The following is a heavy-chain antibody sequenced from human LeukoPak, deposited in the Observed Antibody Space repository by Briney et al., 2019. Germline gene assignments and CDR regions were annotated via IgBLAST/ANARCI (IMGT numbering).Heavy chain of an antibody. CDR1: GYTFTKYA. CDR2: INTNTGNP. Sequence: ASVKVSCKASGYTFTKYAMNWVRQAPGQGLEWMGWINTNTGNPTYARGFTGRFVFSLDTSVSTAYLQISSLRAEDTAMYYCASGSIENWNQHHYYYGMDVWGQGTTVTVSS. CDR3: ASGSIENWNQHHYYYGMDV. D-gene: IGHD1-1*01. J-gene: IGHJ6*02. V-gene: IGHV7-4-1*02.